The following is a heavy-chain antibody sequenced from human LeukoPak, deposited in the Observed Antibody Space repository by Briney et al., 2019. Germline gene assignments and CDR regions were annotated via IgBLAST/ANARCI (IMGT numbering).Heavy chain of an antibody. D-gene: IGHD4-17*01. CDR2: ISYDGSNK. V-gene: IGHV3-30*03. CDR3: ARDPMTTVTTGLDY. J-gene: IGHJ4*02. CDR1: GFTFSSFG. Sequence: GGSLRLSCAASGFTFSSFGMHWVRQAPGKGLEWVAVISYDGSNKYYADSVKGRFTISRDNSKNTLYLQMNRLRTEDTAGYYCARDPMTTVTTGLDYWGQGTLVTVSS.